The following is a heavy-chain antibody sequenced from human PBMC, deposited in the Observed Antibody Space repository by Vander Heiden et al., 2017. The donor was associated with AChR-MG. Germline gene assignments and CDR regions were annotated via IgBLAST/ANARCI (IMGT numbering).Heavy chain of an antibody. CDR2: ISAYNGNT. CDR1: GYTFTSYG. D-gene: IGHD3-3*01. V-gene: IGHV1-18*01. Sequence: QVQLVQSGAEVKKPGASVKVSCTASGYTFTSYGSSWVRQAPGQGLEWMGWISAYNGNTNYAQKLQGRVTMTTDTSTSTAYMELRSLRSDDTAVYYCASFNYDFWSGYYYYGMDVWGQGTTVTVSS. CDR3: ASFNYDFWSGYYYYGMDV. J-gene: IGHJ6*02.